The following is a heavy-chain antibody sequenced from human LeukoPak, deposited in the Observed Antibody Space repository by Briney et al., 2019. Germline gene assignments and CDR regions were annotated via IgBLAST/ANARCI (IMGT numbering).Heavy chain of an antibody. V-gene: IGHV4-39*07. D-gene: IGHD3-10*01. CDR1: GGSISSSSYY. CDR3: ARGAALVRGVITTFDY. J-gene: IGHJ4*02. CDR2: IYYSGST. Sequence: PSETLSLTCTVSGGSISSSSYYWGWIRQPPGKGLEWIGSIYYSGSTYYNPSLKSRVTISVDTSKNQFSLKLSSVTAADTAVYYCARGAALVRGVITTFDYWGQGTLVTVSS.